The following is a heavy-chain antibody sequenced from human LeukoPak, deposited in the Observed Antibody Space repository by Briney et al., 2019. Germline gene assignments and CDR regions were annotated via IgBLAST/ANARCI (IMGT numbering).Heavy chain of an antibody. V-gene: IGHV4-59*08. Sequence: SETLSLTCTVSGGSISSYYWSWIRPPPGKGLEGIGYIYYSGSTNYNPSLKSRVTISVDTSKNQFSLKLSSVTAADTAVYYCARHTAVAGRRGEFDPWGQGTLVTVSS. CDR3: ARHTAVAGRRGEFDP. CDR1: GGSISSYY. D-gene: IGHD6-19*01. CDR2: IYYSGST. J-gene: IGHJ5*02.